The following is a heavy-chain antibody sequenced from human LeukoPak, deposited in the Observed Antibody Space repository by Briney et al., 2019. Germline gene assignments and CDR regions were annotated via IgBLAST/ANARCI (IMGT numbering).Heavy chain of an antibody. Sequence: SETLSLTCTASGGSISSSSYYWGWIRQPPGKGLEWIGEINHSGSTNYNPSLKSRVTISVDTSKNQFSLKLSSVTAADTAVYYCARAPWAYCGGDCPSSWFDPWGQGTLVTVSS. J-gene: IGHJ5*02. CDR2: INHSGST. V-gene: IGHV4-39*07. CDR3: ARAPWAYCGGDCPSSWFDP. CDR1: GGSISSSSYY. D-gene: IGHD2-21*02.